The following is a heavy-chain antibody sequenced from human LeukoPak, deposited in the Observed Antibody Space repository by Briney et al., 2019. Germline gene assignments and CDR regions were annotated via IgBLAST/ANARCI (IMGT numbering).Heavy chain of an antibody. D-gene: IGHD2-2*01. CDR3: AKDRAQLLLDWRFDY. CDR2: ISSSGSTI. CDR1: GFTFSDYY. J-gene: IGHJ4*02. V-gene: IGHV3-11*01. Sequence: GGSLRLSCAASGFTFSDYYMSWIRQAPGKGLEWVSYISSSGSTIYYADSVKGRFTISRDNSKNTLYLQMNSLRVEDTAVYYCAKDRAQLLLDWRFDYWGQGSLVTVSS.